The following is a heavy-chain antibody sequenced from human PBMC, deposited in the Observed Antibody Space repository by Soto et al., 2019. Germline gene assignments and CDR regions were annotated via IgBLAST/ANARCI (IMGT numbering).Heavy chain of an antibody. CDR2: ISSSSSTI. D-gene: IGHD4-17*01. J-gene: IGHJ1*01. Sequence: GGSLRLSCAASGFTFSSYSMNWVRQAPGKGLEWVSYISSSSSTIYYEDSVKGRFTISRDNAKNSLYLQMNSLRAEDTAVYYCARRASFATDEYFQHWGQGTLVTVSS. V-gene: IGHV3-48*01. CDR3: ARRASFATDEYFQH. CDR1: GFTFSSYS.